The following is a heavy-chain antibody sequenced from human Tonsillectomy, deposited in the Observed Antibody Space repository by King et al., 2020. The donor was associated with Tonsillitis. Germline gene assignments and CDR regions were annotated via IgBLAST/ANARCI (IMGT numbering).Heavy chain of an antibody. D-gene: IGHD2-15*01. CDR3: AGEGGGIVVVVAATSGYFDY. V-gene: IGHV4-39*02. J-gene: IGHJ4*02. CDR1: GGSISSSSYY. Sequence: LQLQESGPGLVKPSETLSLTCTVSGGSISSSSYYWGWIRQPPGKGLEWIGSIYYSGSTYYNPSLKSRVTISVDTSKNQFSLKLSSVTAADTAVYYCAGEGGGIVVVVAATSGYFDYWGQGTLVTVSS. CDR2: IYYSGST.